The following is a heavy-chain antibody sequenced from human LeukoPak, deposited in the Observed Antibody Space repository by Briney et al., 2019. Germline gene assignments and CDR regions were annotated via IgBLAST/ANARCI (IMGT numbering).Heavy chain of an antibody. Sequence: ASVKVSCETSGYTFTRYDVNWVRQAPGQGPEWMGWMNPNSGNTHYAQKFQGRVTLTRNTSISTAYMELSSLRSEDTAVYYCARGPLFNSAWLDYWGQGTLVKVSS. CDR2: MNPNSGNT. V-gene: IGHV1-8*01. J-gene: IGHJ4*02. CDR1: GYTFTRYD. D-gene: IGHD3-3*01. CDR3: ARGPLFNSAWLDY.